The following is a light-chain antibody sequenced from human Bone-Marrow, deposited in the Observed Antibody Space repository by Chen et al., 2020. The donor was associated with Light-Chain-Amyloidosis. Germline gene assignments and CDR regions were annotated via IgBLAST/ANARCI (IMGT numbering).Light chain of an antibody. Sequence: QSALTQPASASRSPGQSITISCTGTSSDVGGDNHVSWYQQHPDKAPKLMIYEVTNRPSWVPDRFSGSKSDNTASLTISGLQTEDEADYFCSSYTITNTLVFGSGTRVTVL. J-gene: IGLJ1*01. V-gene: IGLV2-14*01. CDR3: SSYTITNTLV. CDR2: EVT. CDR1: SSDVGGDNH.